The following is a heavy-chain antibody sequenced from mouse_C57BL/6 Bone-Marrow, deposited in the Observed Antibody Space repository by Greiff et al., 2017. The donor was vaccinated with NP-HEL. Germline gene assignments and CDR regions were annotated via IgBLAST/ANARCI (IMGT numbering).Heavy chain of an antibody. CDR3: ARNNGNYEYYYAMDY. V-gene: IGHV2-4-1*01. CDR1: GFSLTSYG. Sequence: QVQLQQSGPGLVQPSQSLSITCTVSGFSLTSYGVHWVRQSPGKGLEWLGVIWSGGSTDHNAAFMWRLSISKDNSKSQDFFKMNSLQADDTAIYYCARNNGNYEYYYAMDYWGQGTSVTVSS. D-gene: IGHD2-1*01. CDR2: IWSGGST. J-gene: IGHJ4*01.